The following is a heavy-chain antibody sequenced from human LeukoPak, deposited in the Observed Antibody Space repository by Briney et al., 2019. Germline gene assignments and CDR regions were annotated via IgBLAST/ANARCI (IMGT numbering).Heavy chain of an antibody. V-gene: IGHV3-30*02. CDR3: ATQFGSGTLANEYDY. CDR2: IRSDGSNK. D-gene: IGHD3-10*01. CDR1: GFTFSVYG. J-gene: IGHJ4*02. Sequence: PGGSLRLSCAASGFTFSVYGMHWVRQAPGKGLEWVSLIRSDGSNKYYTESVKGRFTVSRDNSNNTLYLQMNSLRVEDTAVYYCATQFGSGTLANEYDYWGQGSLVTVSS.